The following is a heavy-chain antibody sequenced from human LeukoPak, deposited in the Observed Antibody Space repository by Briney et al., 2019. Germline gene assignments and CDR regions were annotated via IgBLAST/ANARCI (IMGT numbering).Heavy chain of an antibody. CDR1: GFSFRTYG. CDR3: AKTFNREYSVNDRDY. V-gene: IGHV3-30*18. Sequence: GRSLRLSCAASGFSFRTYGMPWVRQAPGKGLEWVAVISYDGSNKYYADSVKGRFTISRDNSKNTPYLQMNSLRAEDTAVYYCAKTFNREYSVNDRDYWGQGTLVTVSS. J-gene: IGHJ4*02. D-gene: IGHD5/OR15-5a*01. CDR2: ISYDGSNK.